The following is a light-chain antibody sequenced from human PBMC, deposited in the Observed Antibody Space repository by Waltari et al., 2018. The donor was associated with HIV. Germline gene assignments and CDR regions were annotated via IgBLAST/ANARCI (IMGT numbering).Light chain of an antibody. Sequence: QSALTQPPSASGSPGQSVTISCTGTSRDVGGYNYVSWYQQHPGKAPKLIIYEVSKRPSGVPDRFSGSKSGNTASLTISGLQAEDEADYYCSSYTSSSTVVFGGGTKLTVL. J-gene: IGLJ2*01. CDR3: SSYTSSSTVV. V-gene: IGLV2-8*01. CDR2: EVS. CDR1: SRDVGGYNY.